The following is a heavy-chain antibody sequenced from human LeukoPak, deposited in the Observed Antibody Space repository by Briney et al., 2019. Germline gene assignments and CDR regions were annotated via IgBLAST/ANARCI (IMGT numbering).Heavy chain of an antibody. V-gene: IGHV1-69*04. J-gene: IGHJ4*02. CDR3: ARVRYYYDSSGYNYYFDY. CDR1: GGTFSSYA. D-gene: IGHD3-22*01. CDR2: IIPILGIA. Sequence: SVKVSFKASGGTFSSYAISWVRQAPGQGLEWMGRIIPILGIANYAQKFQGRVTITADRSTSTAYMELSSLRSEDTAVYYCARVRYYYDSSGYNYYFDYWGQGTLVTVSS.